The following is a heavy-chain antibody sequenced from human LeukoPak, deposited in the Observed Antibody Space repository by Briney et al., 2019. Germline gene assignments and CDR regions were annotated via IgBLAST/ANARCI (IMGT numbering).Heavy chain of an antibody. Sequence: PGGSLRLSCAASGFTFSSYGMHWVRQAPGKGLEWVAVISYDGSNKYYADSVKGRFTISRDNSKNTLYLQMNSLRAEDTAVYYCAKDYWGYRGWYLRSYYYYGMDVWGQGTTVTVSS. CDR2: ISYDGSNK. CDR3: AKDYWGYRGWYLRSYYYYGMDV. D-gene: IGHD6-19*01. CDR1: GFTFSSYG. J-gene: IGHJ6*02. V-gene: IGHV3-30*18.